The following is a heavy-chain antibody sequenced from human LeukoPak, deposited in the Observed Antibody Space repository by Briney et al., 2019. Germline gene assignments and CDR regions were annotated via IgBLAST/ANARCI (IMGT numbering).Heavy chain of an antibody. V-gene: IGHV3-23*01. Sequence: PGGSLRLSRAASGFTFSSYAMSWVRQAPGKGLEWVSAISGSGGSTYYADSVKGRFTISRDNSKNTLYLQMNSLRAEDTAVYYCAKGLGYDSSGYYSEWGQGTLVTVSS. CDR2: ISGSGGST. CDR1: GFTFSSYA. CDR3: AKGLGYDSSGYYSE. D-gene: IGHD3-22*01. J-gene: IGHJ4*02.